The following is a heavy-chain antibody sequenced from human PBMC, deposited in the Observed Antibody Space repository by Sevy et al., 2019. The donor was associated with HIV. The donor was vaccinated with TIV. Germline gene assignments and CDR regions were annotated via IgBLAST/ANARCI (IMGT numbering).Heavy chain of an antibody. CDR3: AKQISYQGYFDY. CDR2: IWFNGSNK. D-gene: IGHD3-16*02. CDR1: GFTFSSYG. J-gene: IGHJ4*02. Sequence: GGSLRLSCAASGFTFSSYGMHWVRQAPGKGLEWVALIWFNGSNKYYADSVKGRFTISRDNSKNTLYLQMNSLRAEDTAVYYCAKQISYQGYFDYRGQGTLVTVSS. V-gene: IGHV3-33*06.